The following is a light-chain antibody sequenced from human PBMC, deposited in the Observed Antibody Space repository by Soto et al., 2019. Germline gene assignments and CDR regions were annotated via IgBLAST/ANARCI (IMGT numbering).Light chain of an antibody. CDR2: GAS. J-gene: IGKJ4*01. V-gene: IGKV3-15*01. CDR3: QQYENWPQLT. Sequence: EMVMRQSPATLSVSPGERATLSCRSSERIASNLAWYQQKPGQAPRLLIYGASTRATVIPDRFSGGGSGTEFTLTISSLQSEDSAVYYCQQYENWPQLTFGGGTKVDIK. CDR1: ERIASN.